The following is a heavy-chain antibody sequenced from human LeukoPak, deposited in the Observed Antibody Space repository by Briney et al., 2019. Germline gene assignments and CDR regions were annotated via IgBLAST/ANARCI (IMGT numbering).Heavy chain of an antibody. Sequence: SQTLSLTCAVSGGSISSGDYSWTWIRQPPGKGLEWIAYIFHRGGTHYNPSLKSRVTMSEDRSKNQFSLKVRSVTAADTAVYYCARVLSAYYNYGMDVWGQGTTVTVSS. CDR2: IFHRGGT. V-gene: IGHV4-30-2*01. CDR3: ARVLSAYYNYGMDV. J-gene: IGHJ6*02. CDR1: GGSISSGDYS. D-gene: IGHD3-16*02.